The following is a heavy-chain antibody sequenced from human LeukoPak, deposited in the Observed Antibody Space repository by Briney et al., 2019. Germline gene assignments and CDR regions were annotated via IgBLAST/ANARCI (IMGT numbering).Heavy chain of an antibody. V-gene: IGHV1-69*13. J-gene: IGHJ4*02. CDR3: ARDRDYYDSSGYYYAFYFDY. CDR2: IIPIFGTA. CDR1: GYTFTSYY. D-gene: IGHD3-22*01. Sequence: GASVKVSCKASGYTFTSYYMHWVRQAPGQGLEWMGGIIPIFGTANYAQKFQGRVTITADESTSTAYMELSSLRSEDTAVNYCARDRDYYDSSGYYYAFYFDYWGQGTLVTVSS.